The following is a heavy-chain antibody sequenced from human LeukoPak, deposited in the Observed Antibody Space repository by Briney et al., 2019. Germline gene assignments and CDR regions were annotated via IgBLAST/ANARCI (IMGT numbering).Heavy chain of an antibody. V-gene: IGHV3-49*04. D-gene: IGHD1-26*01. CDR1: GFTFGDYS. J-gene: IGHJ4*02. Sequence: PGGSLRLSCTTSGFTFGDYSMSWVRQAPGKGLEWVGFIRTKTYGGTTDYAASVKGRFTISRDDSKSIAYLQMNSLKTEDTAVYYCTLLWEPLPFDYWGQGTLVTVSS. CDR2: IRTKTYGGTT. CDR3: TLLWEPLPFDY.